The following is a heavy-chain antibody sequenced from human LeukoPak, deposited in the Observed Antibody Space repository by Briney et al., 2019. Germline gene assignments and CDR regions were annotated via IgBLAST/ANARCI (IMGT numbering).Heavy chain of an antibody. J-gene: IGHJ3*02. D-gene: IGHD4-11*01. V-gene: IGHV4-39*01. CDR2: IYYSGST. CDR3: ASRYSNYFWGTSLGAFDI. Sequence: SETLSLTCTVSGGSISSSSYYWGWIRQPPGKGLEWIGSIYYSGSTYYNPSLKSRVTISVDTSKHQFSLKLSSVTAADTAVYYCASRYSNYFWGTSLGAFDIWGQGTMVTVSS. CDR1: GGSISSSSYY.